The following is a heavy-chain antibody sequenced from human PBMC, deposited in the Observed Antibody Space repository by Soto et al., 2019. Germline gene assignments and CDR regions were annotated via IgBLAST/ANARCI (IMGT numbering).Heavy chain of an antibody. J-gene: IGHJ6*02. V-gene: IGHV4-30-4*01. CDR2: SHYSGST. D-gene: IGHD2-8*01. CDR3: AREIRYCSNGVCSSSAMDV. CDR1: GASISSSDYY. Sequence: SETLSLTCTVSGASISSSDYYWSWIRQPPGKGLEWIGYSHYSGSTFYNPSLKSRVTISLDTSKNQFSLRLGSVAATDTAVYFCAREIRYCSNGVCSSSAMDVWGQGTTVTVSS.